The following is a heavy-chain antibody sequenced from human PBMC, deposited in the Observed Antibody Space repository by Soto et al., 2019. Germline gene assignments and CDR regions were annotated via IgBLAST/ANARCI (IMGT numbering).Heavy chain of an antibody. D-gene: IGHD3-22*01. CDR2: IHHSGDP. CDR1: SGSISSGCYY. Sequence: QVQLQESGPGLVTPSQTLSLPCTVSSGSISSGCYYWSWIRQHPGTVLEWIGYIHHSGDPYYNFYLTSRVTIGVDTCKNRFSLKLSSVTAGDTAVYYCARDGRWSSGSTTRGVWGEGTTVIVSS. CDR3: ARDGRWSSGSTTRGV. V-gene: IGHV4-31*03. J-gene: IGHJ6*01.